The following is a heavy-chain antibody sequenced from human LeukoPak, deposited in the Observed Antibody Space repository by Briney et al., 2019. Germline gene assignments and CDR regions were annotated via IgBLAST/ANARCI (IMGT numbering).Heavy chain of an antibody. CDR1: GGSISSSSYY. V-gene: IGHV4-39*07. CDR2: IYYSGST. J-gene: IGHJ4*02. D-gene: IGHD6-19*01. Sequence: SETLSLTCTVSGGSISSSSYYWGWIRQPPGKGLEWIGSIYYSGSTYYNPSLKSRVTISVDTSKNQFSLKLSSVTAADTAVYYCARGGQGRIAVADGGFDYWGQGTLVTVSS. CDR3: ARGGQGRIAVADGGFDY.